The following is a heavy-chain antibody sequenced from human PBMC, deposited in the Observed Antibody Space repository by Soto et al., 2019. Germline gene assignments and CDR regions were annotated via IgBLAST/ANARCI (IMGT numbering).Heavy chain of an antibody. CDR3: ARELQGYSANNCYFYL. D-gene: IGHD1-1*01. CDR1: GGSVRAPDW. J-gene: IGHJ1*01. V-gene: IGHV4-4*02. Sequence: QVQLQESGPGLVSPSGTLSLTCTLSGGSVRAPDWWNWVRQSPDTGLAWSAEVHISVPRNYNPSLRSRVIVSIDSSNNQFYLNLNSVHAADTAIYYGARELQGYSANNCYFYLWGQGTQFTIHS. CDR2: VHISVPR.